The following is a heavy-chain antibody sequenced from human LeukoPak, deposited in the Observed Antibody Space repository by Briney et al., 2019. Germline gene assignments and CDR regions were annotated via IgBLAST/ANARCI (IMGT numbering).Heavy chain of an antibody. V-gene: IGHV3-30*01. Sequence: PGGSLRLSCAASGFTSGSYAMHWVRQAPGKGLEWVAVISYDGSNKYYADSVKGRFTISRDNSKNTLYLQMNSLRAEDTAVYYCATYTRGYSYGTNDYWGQGTLVTVSS. CDR2: ISYDGSNK. J-gene: IGHJ4*02. CDR1: GFTSGSYA. D-gene: IGHD5-18*01. CDR3: ATYTRGYSYGTNDY.